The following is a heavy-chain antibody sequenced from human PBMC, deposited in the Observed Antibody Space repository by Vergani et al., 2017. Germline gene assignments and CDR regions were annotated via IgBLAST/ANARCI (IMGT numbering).Heavy chain of an antibody. Sequence: EVQLVESGGGLVQPGGSLRLSCAASGFTFSTYDMHWVRQATGKGLEWVSAIGTAGDTYYPGSVKGRFTISRENAKNSLYLQMNGLRAGDTAVYYCARDHYYDSSGPSDYWGQGTLVTVSS. V-gene: IGHV3-13*01. CDR1: GFTFSTYD. CDR3: ARDHYYDSSGPSDY. D-gene: IGHD3-22*01. CDR2: IGTAGDT. J-gene: IGHJ4*02.